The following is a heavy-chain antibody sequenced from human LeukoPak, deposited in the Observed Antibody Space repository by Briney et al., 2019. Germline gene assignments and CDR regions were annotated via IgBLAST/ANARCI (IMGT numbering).Heavy chain of an antibody. J-gene: IGHJ4*02. CDR2: INPNSGGT. CDR1: GYTFTGYC. V-gene: IGHV1-2*02. CDR3: AIISAADFDY. Sequence: ASVKVSCKTYGYTFTGYCMHWVRQAPGQGLEWMGWINPNSGGTNYAQKSQGRVTMTRDTSISTAYMELSRPTSDDTAVYYCAIISAADFDYWGQGTLVTVSS. D-gene: IGHD6-13*01.